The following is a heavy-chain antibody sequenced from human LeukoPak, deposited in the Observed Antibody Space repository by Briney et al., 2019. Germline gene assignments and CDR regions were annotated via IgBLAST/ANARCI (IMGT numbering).Heavy chain of an antibody. Sequence: GGCLRLSCAASGYTFSSYWMSWVRQAPVKGLEWVANIKEDGSEKYYMDSVKGGFTISRDNAKNSLSLQMNSLRAEDTAVYYCARGGSSSLVYWGQGTLVTVSS. CDR3: ARGGSSSLVY. D-gene: IGHD6-6*01. J-gene: IGHJ4*02. V-gene: IGHV3-7*05. CDR1: GYTFSSYW. CDR2: IKEDGSEK.